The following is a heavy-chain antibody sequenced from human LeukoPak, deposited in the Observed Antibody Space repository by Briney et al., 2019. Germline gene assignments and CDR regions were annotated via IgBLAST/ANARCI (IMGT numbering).Heavy chain of an antibody. Sequence: GGSLRLSCASSGFTFSSYCMHLVRQAPGKGLEWVSSISSSSSYIYYADSVKGRFTISRDNAKNSLYLQMNSLRAEDTAVYYCARDLGLYCSSTSCYMYWGQGTLVTVSS. D-gene: IGHD2-2*02. CDR3: ARDLGLYCSSTSCYMY. CDR1: GFTFSSYC. V-gene: IGHV3-21*01. J-gene: IGHJ4*02. CDR2: ISSSSSYI.